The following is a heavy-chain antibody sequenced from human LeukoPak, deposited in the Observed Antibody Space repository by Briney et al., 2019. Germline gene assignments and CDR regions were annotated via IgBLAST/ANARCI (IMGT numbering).Heavy chain of an antibody. CDR3: ARAEGYYDSSGNDAFDI. D-gene: IGHD3-22*01. J-gene: IGHJ3*02. Sequence: GGSLRLSCEASGFTFSRYAMSWVRQAPGKGLEWVSGISGSGGSTYYADSVKGRFTISRDNSKNTLYVQMNSLRAEDTAVYYCARAEGYYDSSGNDAFDIWGQGTMVTVSS. CDR2: ISGSGGST. CDR1: GFTFSRYA. V-gene: IGHV3-23*01.